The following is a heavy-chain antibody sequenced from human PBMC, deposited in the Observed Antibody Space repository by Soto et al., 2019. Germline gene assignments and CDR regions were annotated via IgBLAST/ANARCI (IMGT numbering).Heavy chain of an antibody. CDR2: IFYSGST. CDR3: AREAVVLAAMMDD. V-gene: IGHV4-61*01. J-gene: IGHJ4*02. CDR1: VGSVSSGSYY. D-gene: IGHD2-15*01. Sequence: EPLSLAGTVSVGSVSSGSYYWSWILQPPGKGLEWIGYIFYSGSTNYNPSFKSRVSISVDTSKNQSSLKLGSVTAADTAVYYCAREAVVLAAMMDDWGQGTQVSVPS.